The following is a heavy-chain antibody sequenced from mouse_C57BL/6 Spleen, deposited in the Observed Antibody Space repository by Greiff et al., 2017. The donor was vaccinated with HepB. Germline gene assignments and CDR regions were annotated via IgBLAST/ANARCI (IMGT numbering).Heavy chain of an antibody. V-gene: IGHV6-6*01. CDR2: IRNKANNHAT. CDR1: GFTFSDAW. Sequence: DVKLVESGGGLVQPGGSMKLSCAASGFTFSDAWMDWVRQSPEKGLEWVAEIRNKANNHATYYAESVKGRFTISRDDSKSSVYLQMNSLRAEDTGIYYCTRGYGSSDSWYFDVWGTGTTVTVSS. D-gene: IGHD1-1*01. CDR3: TRGYGSSDSWYFDV. J-gene: IGHJ1*03.